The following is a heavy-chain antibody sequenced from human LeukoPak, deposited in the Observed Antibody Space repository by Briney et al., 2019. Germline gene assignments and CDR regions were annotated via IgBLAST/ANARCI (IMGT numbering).Heavy chain of an antibody. J-gene: IGHJ5*02. Sequence: GGSLRLSCAASEFTFSSYTMNWVRQAPGKGLEWVSAISGSGGSTYYADSVKGRFTISRDNSKNTLYLQMNSLRAEDTAVYYCAKDRYGSGSYYEPYNWFDPWGQGTLVTVSS. D-gene: IGHD3-10*01. V-gene: IGHV3-23*01. CDR2: ISGSGGST. CDR3: AKDRYGSGSYYEPYNWFDP. CDR1: EFTFSSYT.